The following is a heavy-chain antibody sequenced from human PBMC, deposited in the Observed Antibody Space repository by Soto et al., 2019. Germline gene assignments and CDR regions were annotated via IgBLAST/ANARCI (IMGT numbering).Heavy chain of an antibody. CDR1: GYTFSSYG. Sequence: QAQLVQSGAEVKKPGASVKVSCKASGYTFSSYGITWVRQAPGQGLEWMARISGYNGNTNYAQNLQGIVTMTTDTSTNTGYMELRSLRSDDTAVYYCARDDFVVRGVYYYYGMDVWGQGTTVTVSS. V-gene: IGHV1-18*01. J-gene: IGHJ6*02. D-gene: IGHD3-10*01. CDR2: ISGYNGNT. CDR3: ARDDFVVRGVYYYYGMDV.